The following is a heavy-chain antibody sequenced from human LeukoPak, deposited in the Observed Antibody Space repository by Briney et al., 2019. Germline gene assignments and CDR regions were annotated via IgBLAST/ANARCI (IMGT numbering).Heavy chain of an antibody. V-gene: IGHV3-30-3*01. CDR2: IHTDQTIQ. J-gene: IGHJ5*01. CDR1: GFTFDDYA. CDR3: GYYNSGSYSTPDS. Sequence: PGRSLRLSCAASGFTFDDYAMHWVRQAPGKGLEWVAYIHTDQTIQYYADSVKGRFTISRDNSKNTLYLQMKTLRSEDTAVYYCGYYNSGSYSTPDSWGQGTQVTVSS. D-gene: IGHD3-10*01.